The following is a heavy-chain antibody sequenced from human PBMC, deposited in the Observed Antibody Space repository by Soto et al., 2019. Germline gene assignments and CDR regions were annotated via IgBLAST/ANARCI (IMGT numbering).Heavy chain of an antibody. CDR1: GGSFSGYY. V-gene: IGHV4-34*01. CDR2: INHSGST. Sequence: QVQLQQWGAGLLKPSETLSLTCAVYGGSFSGYYWSWIRQPPGKGLEWIGEINHSGSTNYNPSLKSRVTISVDTSKNQFSLKLSSVTAADTAVYYCARATTLAAAGTFGYWGQGTLVTVSS. J-gene: IGHJ4*02. D-gene: IGHD6-13*01. CDR3: ARATTLAAAGTFGY.